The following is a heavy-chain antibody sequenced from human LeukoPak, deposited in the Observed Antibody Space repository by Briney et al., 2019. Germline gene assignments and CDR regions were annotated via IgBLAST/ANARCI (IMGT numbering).Heavy chain of an antibody. D-gene: IGHD1-26*01. CDR1: GFTFSTYW. V-gene: IGHV3-23*01. J-gene: IGHJ2*01. Sequence: PGGSLRLSCGASGFTFSTYWMSWVRQAPGKGLEWVSSITDTGSGTCYVDSVKGRFTMSRDNSKNTLYLQMNSLRAEDTAVYYCAKNLLGSESFSWYFDLWGRGTLVTVSS. CDR3: AKNLLGSESFSWYFDL. CDR2: ITDTGSGT.